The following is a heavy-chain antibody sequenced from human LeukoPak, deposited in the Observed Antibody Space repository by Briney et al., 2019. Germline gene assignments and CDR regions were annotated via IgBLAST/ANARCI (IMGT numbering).Heavy chain of an antibody. CDR3: ARDHYDSSGYQDY. J-gene: IGHJ4*02. Sequence: GGSLRLSCAASGFTVSSNYMSWVRQALGKGLEWVSVIYSGGSTYYADSVKGRFTISRDNSKNTLYLQMNSLRAEDTAVYYCARDHYDSSGYQDYWGQGTLVTVSS. CDR1: GFTVSSNY. D-gene: IGHD3-22*01. V-gene: IGHV3-66*01. CDR2: IYSGGST.